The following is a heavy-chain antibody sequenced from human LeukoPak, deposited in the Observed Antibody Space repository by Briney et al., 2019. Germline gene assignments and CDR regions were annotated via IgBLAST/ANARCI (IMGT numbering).Heavy chain of an antibody. V-gene: IGHV1-8*03. Sequence: ASVKVSCKASGYTFTSYDINWVPQATGQGLEWMGWMNPNSGNTGYAQKFQGRVTITKNTSISTAYMELSSLRSEDTAVYYCGRGVVARCFDPWGQGTLVTVSS. J-gene: IGHJ5*02. D-gene: IGHD2-15*01. CDR1: GYTFTSYD. CDR2: MNPNSGNT. CDR3: GRGVVARCFDP.